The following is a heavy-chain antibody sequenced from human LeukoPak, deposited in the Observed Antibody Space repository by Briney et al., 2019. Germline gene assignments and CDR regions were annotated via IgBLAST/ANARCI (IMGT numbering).Heavy chain of an antibody. Sequence: GGTLRLSCAASGCTFSGYAMHWVRQAAGKGLEWVGRIRSKGNSYEKAYAAWGKGMLTITREEKKNRADMQMNRQKTTDTSVYYFTTRPHIVGATTFDYWGQGTLVTVSS. CDR2: IRSKGNSYEK. CDR1: GCTFSGYA. V-gene: IGHV3-73*01. D-gene: IGHD1-26*01. J-gene: IGHJ4*02. CDR3: TTRPHIVGATTFDY.